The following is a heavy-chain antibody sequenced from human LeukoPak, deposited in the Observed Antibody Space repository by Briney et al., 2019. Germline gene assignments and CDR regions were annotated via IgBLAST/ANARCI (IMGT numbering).Heavy chain of an antibody. Sequence: GGSLRLSCAASGFTFSNYWMIWVRQAPGKGLEWVGNIKQDGSEKRYADSVRGRFSISRDNAQPSLYLQMNSLRAEDTAVYYCARASDPWLQLTWGQGTLVTVSS. CDR1: GFTFSNYW. J-gene: IGHJ5*02. CDR2: IKQDGSEK. V-gene: IGHV3-7*05. CDR3: ARASDPWLQLT. D-gene: IGHD5-24*01.